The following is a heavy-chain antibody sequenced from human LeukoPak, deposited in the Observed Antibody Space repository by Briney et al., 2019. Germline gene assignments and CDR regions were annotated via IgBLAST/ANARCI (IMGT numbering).Heavy chain of an antibody. CDR3: ARGSARWFDP. CDR1: GFTFSDSY. J-gene: IGHJ5*02. Sequence: TGGSLRLSCAASGFTFSDSYMSWIRQAAGKGLEWVSYISSTSSHTNYADSVKGRFTISRDNAKKSLYLQMNSLRAEDTAVYYCARGSARWFDPWGQGTQVTVSS. CDR2: ISSTSSHT. V-gene: IGHV3-11*05.